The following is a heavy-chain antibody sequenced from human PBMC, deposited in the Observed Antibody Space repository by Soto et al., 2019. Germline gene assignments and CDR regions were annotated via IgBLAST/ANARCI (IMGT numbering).Heavy chain of an antibody. CDR1: GGTFSSYA. J-gene: IGHJ6*02. CDR3: ASRYSSPAPYYYYYGMDV. CDR2: IIPIFGTA. V-gene: IGHV1-69*13. Sequence: SVKVSCKASGGTFSSYAISWVRQAPGQGLEWMGGIIPIFGTANYAQKFQGRVTITADESTSTAYMELSSLRSEDTAVYYCASRYSSPAPYYYYYGMDVWGQGTTVTVSS. D-gene: IGHD6-6*01.